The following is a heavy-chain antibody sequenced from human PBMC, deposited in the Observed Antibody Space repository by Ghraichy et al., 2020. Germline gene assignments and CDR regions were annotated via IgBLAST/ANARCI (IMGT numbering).Heavy chain of an antibody. Sequence: GGSLRLSCGAFGFSFSGNWMNWVRQAPGKVLEWVATIKQDGSEKYYVDAVKGRFTISRDNTKNTLYLQMNNLRADDTAVYYCVQRGSDFWGQGTLVTVSS. D-gene: IGHD3-10*01. J-gene: IGHJ4*02. V-gene: IGHV3-7*03. CDR3: VQRGSDF. CDR1: GFSFSGNW. CDR2: IKQDGSEK.